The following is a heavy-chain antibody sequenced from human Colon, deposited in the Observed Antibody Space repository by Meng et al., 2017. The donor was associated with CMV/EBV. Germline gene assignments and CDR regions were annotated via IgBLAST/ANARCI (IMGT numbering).Heavy chain of an antibody. J-gene: IGHJ6*02. CDR1: GFSFSDNY. CDR2: IRSKTFGETT. D-gene: IGHD6-19*01. Sequence: GESLKISCEGSGFSFSDNYMTWIRQAPGKGLEWVAFIRSKTFGETTEYAASVRARFIISRDDSKSVAYLQVNSLKIEDTAVYYCTRVMPPTAEADGYYYYAMDVWGQGTTVTVSS. CDR3: TRVMPPTAEADGYYYYAMDV. V-gene: IGHV3-49*03.